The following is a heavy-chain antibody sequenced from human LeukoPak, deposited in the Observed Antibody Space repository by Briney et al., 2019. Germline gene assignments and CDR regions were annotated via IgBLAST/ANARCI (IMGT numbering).Heavy chain of an antibody. CDR1: GFTFSGYA. V-gene: IGHV3-23*01. J-gene: IGHJ6*03. CDR3: AKGRASGKYGSGSSFYYYYYMDV. Sequence: PGGSLRLSCAASGFTFSGYAMSWVRQAPGKGLEWVSAISGSGGSTYYADSVKGRFTISRDNSKNTLYLQMNSLRAEDTAVYYCAKGRASGKYGSGSSFYYYYYMDVWGKGTTVTVSS. D-gene: IGHD3-10*01. CDR2: ISGSGGST.